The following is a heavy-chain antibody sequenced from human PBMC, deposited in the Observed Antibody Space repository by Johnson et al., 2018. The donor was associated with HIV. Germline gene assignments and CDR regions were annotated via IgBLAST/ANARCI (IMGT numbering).Heavy chain of an antibody. CDR1: GFTFSSYA. Sequence: QVQLVESGGGVVQPGRSLRLSCAASGFTFSSYAMHWVRQAPGKGLEWVAVISYDGSNKYYADSVKGRFTISRDNSKNTLYLQMNSLRAEDTAVYYCARGVGVADDAFDIWGKGTMVTVSS. D-gene: IGHD6-19*01. CDR2: ISYDGSNK. J-gene: IGHJ3*02. V-gene: IGHV3-30-3*01. CDR3: ARGVGVADDAFDI.